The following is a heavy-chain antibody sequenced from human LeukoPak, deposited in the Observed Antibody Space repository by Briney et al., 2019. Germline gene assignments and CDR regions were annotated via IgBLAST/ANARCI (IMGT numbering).Heavy chain of an antibody. V-gene: IGHV3-7*01. CDR2: IKQDGSEK. Sequence: PGGSLRLSCAASGFTFSGYAMSWVRQAPGKGLEWVANIKQDGSEKYYVDSVKGRFTISRDNAKNSLYLQMNSLRAEDTAVYYCARDFIAVAGTGNYWGQGTLVTVSS. D-gene: IGHD6-19*01. CDR3: ARDFIAVAGTGNY. J-gene: IGHJ4*02. CDR1: GFTFSGYA.